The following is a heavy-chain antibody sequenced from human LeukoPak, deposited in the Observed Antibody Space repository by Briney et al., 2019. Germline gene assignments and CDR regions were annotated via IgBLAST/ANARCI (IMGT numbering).Heavy chain of an antibody. Sequence: SETLSLTCTVSGDSISSASYSWSWIRQPAGKGLEWIGRIYTSGSTNYNPSHKSRVTISVDTSKNHFSLRLSSVTAADTAVYYCARSYSSSSVLSYYYFYMDVWGKGTTVTVSS. J-gene: IGHJ6*03. CDR3: ARSYSSSSVLSYYYFYMDV. V-gene: IGHV4-61*02. CDR1: GDSISSASYS. D-gene: IGHD6-13*01. CDR2: IYTSGST.